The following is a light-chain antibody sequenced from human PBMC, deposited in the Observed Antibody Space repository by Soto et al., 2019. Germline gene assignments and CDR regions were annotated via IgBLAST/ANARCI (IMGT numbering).Light chain of an antibody. CDR1: SSDVGGYNY. V-gene: IGLV2-14*01. CDR2: AVS. Sequence: QSALTQPASVSGSPGQSITISCTGTSSDVGGYNYVSWYQHHPGNGPKVLIYAVSNRPSGVSNRFSGSKSGNTASLTISGLQAEDEADYFCSSYTITNTFFVFGNGTKLTVL. J-gene: IGLJ1*01. CDR3: SSYTITNTFFV.